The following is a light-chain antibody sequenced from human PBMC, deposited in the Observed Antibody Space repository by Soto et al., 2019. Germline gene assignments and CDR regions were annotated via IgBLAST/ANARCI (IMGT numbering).Light chain of an antibody. CDR3: QQYYSYSPLT. Sequence: DIQMTQSPSTLSASVGARVPITCRASQSISSWLAWYQQKPGKAPKLLIYDASSLESGVPSRFSGSGSGTEFTLTISSLQPDDFTTYYCQQYYSYSPLTFGGGTKVDIK. J-gene: IGKJ4*01. CDR2: DAS. CDR1: QSISSW. V-gene: IGKV1-5*01.